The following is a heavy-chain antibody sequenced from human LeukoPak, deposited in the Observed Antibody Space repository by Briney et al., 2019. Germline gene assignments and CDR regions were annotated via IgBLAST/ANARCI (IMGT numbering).Heavy chain of an antibody. Sequence: GGSLRLSCAASGFTFSSYGMSWVRQAPGKGLEWVSEISGGGDSTYYADSVKGRFTISRDNSKETLYLQMNSLRAEDTAVYFCARGYYDFWSGFYPYYFDSWGQGTLVTVSS. D-gene: IGHD3-3*01. CDR3: ARGYYDFWSGFYPYYFDS. CDR2: ISGGGDST. V-gene: IGHV3-23*01. CDR1: GFTFSSYG. J-gene: IGHJ4*02.